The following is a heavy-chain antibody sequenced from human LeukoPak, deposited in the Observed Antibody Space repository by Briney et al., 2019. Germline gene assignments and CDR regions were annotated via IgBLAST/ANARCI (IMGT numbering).Heavy chain of an antibody. CDR2: ICSSGST. J-gene: IGHJ4*02. D-gene: IGHD3-22*01. CDR1: GGSLGSYC. CDR3: ARLLNSGYYPLDY. Sequence: PLETLSLTCSVSGGSLGSYCWSWIRQPPGKGLEWIAHICSSGSTNYSPSLSSRLTISVDTSKNLFSLKLSSVTAADTAVYYCARLLNSGYYPLDYWGRGTLVTVPS. V-gene: IGHV4-59*08.